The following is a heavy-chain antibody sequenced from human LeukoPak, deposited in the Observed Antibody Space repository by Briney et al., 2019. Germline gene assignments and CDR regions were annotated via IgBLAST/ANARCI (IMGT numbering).Heavy chain of an antibody. J-gene: IGHJ4*02. CDR2: IYYSAST. Sequence: SETLSLTWTVSGGSISSSSYYWGWIRQPPGKGLEWIGSIYYSASTYYNPSLKSTVTISVDTSKNQFSLNLRSVTAADTAVYYCVLAVAGPEFDYWGQGTLVTVYS. D-gene: IGHD6-19*01. CDR1: GGSISSSSYY. CDR3: VLAVAGPEFDY. V-gene: IGHV4-39*01.